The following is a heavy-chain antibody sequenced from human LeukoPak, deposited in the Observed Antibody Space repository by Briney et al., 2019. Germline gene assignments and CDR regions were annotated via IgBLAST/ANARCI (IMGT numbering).Heavy chain of an antibody. D-gene: IGHD6-6*01. V-gene: IGHV1-46*01. CDR3: ARASSSILFDY. CDR2: INPSGGST. J-gene: IGHJ4*02. Sequence: GASVKVSCKASGYTFTGYYIHWVRQAPGQGLEWMGIINPSGGSTSYAQKFQGRVTMTRDMSTSTVYMELSSLRSEDTAVYYCARASSSILFDYWGQGTLVTVSS. CDR1: GYTFTGYY.